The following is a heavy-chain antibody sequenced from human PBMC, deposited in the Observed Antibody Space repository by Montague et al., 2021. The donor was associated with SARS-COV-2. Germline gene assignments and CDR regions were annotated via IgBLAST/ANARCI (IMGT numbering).Heavy chain of an antibody. CDR3: ARSFSIFGLVIMPAYFDY. J-gene: IGHJ4*02. CDR2: IDWDDDK. D-gene: IGHD3-3*01. CDR1: GFSLSTSGMC. V-gene: IGHV2-70*01. Sequence: PALGKPTQTLTLTCTFSGFSLSTSGMCVSWIRQPPRKALEWLALIDWDDDKYYSTSLKTRLTISKDTSKNQVVLTMTNMDPVDTATYYCARSFSIFGLVIMPAYFDYWGQGTLVTVSS.